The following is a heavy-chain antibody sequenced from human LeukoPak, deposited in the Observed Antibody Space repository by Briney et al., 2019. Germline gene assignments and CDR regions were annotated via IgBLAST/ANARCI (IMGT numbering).Heavy chain of an antibody. CDR1: GFTFTSYG. CDR2: VSYDGSDT. CDR3: AKTQPTTQWFGELFDY. V-gene: IGHV3-30*18. D-gene: IGHD3-10*01. Sequence: GESLKISCAASGFTFTSYGMHWVRQAPGKGLEWVAVVSYDGSDTYYADSVKGRFTISRDNSKNTLYLQMNSLRAEDTALYYCAKTQPTTQWFGELFDYWGQGTLVTVSS. J-gene: IGHJ4*02.